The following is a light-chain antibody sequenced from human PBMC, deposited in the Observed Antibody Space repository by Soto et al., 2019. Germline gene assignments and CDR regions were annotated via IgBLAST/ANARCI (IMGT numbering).Light chain of an antibody. CDR3: QQRSDWLLT. CDR1: QSVSRY. J-gene: IGKJ4*01. Sequence: EIVLTQSPATLSLSPGEGATLSCRASQSVSRYLAWYQQIPGQAPRLLIYDASNRATGIPARFSGSGSGTDFTLTISSLEPEDFAVYYCQQRSDWLLTFGGGTKVEI. CDR2: DAS. V-gene: IGKV3-11*01.